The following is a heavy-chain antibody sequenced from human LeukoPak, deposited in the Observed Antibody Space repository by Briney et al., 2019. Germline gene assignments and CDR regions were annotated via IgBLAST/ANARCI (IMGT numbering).Heavy chain of an antibody. CDR1: GYTFTSYG. Sequence: ASVKVSCKASGYTFTSYGISWVRQAPGQGLEWMRWISAYNGNTNYAQKLRGRVTMTTDTSTSTAYMELRSLRSDDTAVYYCARGRSSGWYGLDYYYYYGMDVWGQGTTVTVSS. J-gene: IGHJ6*02. CDR2: ISAYNGNT. V-gene: IGHV1-18*01. CDR3: ARGRSSGWYGLDYYYYYGMDV. D-gene: IGHD6-19*01.